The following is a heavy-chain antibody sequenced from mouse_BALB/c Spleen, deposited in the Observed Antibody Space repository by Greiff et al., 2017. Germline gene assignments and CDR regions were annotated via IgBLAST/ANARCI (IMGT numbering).Heavy chain of an antibody. Sequence: EVQLQQSGAELVRSGASVKLSCTASGFNIKDYYMHWVKQRPEQGLAWIGWIDPENGDTEYAPKFQGKATMTADTSSNTAYLQLSSLTSEDTAVYYCTLYGPFAYWGQGTLVTVSA. CDR2: IDPENGDT. V-gene: IGHV14-4*02. J-gene: IGHJ3*01. CDR1: GFNIKDYY. D-gene: IGHD1-1*01. CDR3: TLYGPFAY.